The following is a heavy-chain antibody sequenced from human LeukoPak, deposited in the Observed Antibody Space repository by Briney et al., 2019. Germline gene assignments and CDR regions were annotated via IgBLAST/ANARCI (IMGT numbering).Heavy chain of an antibody. CDR1: GGSISSYY. CDR2: IYYSGST. Sequence: PSETLSLTCTVSGGSISSYYWSWIRQPPGKGLEWIGYIYYSGSTNYNPSLKSRVTISVDTSKNQFSLKLSSVTAADTAVYYCASLVVPAAPYYYYYYYMDVWGKGTTVTVSS. CDR3: ASLVVPAAPYYYYYYYMDV. J-gene: IGHJ6*03. V-gene: IGHV4-59*01. D-gene: IGHD2-2*01.